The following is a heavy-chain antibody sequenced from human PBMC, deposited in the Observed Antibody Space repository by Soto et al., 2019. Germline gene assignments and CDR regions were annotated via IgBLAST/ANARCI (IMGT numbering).Heavy chain of an antibody. CDR3: ARMNTNWPNFDY. V-gene: IGHV3-23*01. CDR1: GFTFRSYA. CDR2: ISGGSGSS. D-gene: IGHD1-1*01. J-gene: IGHJ4*02. Sequence: PGGSLRLSCVGSGFTFRSYAMTWFRQPPGKGLEWVSGISGGSGSSYYAESVKGRFTISRDNSKNTLYLQMDSLRAEDTALYFCARMNTNWPNFDYWGQGTQVTVSS.